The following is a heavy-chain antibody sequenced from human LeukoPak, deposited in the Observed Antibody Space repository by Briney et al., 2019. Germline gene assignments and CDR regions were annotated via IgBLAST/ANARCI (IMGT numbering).Heavy chain of an antibody. CDR1: GFTFSSYT. CDR2: ISYDGSNK. Sequence: GGSLRLSCAASGFTFSSYTMHWVRQAPGKGLEWVAVISYDGSNKYYADSVKGRFTISRDNSKNTLYLQMNSLRAEDTAVYYCARDGYDGDLDYWGQGTLVTVSS. CDR3: ARDGYDGDLDY. D-gene: IGHD5-12*01. J-gene: IGHJ4*02. V-gene: IGHV3-30-3*01.